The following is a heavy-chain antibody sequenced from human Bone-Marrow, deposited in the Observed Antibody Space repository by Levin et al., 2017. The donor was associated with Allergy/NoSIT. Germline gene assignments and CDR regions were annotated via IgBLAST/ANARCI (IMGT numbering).Heavy chain of an antibody. CDR1: GFSLNTSGMC. V-gene: IGHV2-70*11. D-gene: IGHD1-26*01. CDR3: ARTRRYRNGVYGMDV. CDR2: IDWDDYK. J-gene: IGHJ6*02. Sequence: ESGPTLVKPTQTLTLTCSFSGFSLNTSGMCVSWNRQSPGKAPEWLARIDWDDYKYYSTSLETRLTISKDTPKNQVVLTLTNVDPVDTATYYCARTRRYRNGVYGMDVWGQGTTVTVSS.